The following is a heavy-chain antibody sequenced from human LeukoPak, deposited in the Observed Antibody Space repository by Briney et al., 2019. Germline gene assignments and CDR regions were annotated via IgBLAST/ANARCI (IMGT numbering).Heavy chain of an antibody. CDR3: ARESENYYDT. CDR2: IYSGGST. CDR1: GFTVSSNY. V-gene: IGHV3-53*04. Sequence: GGSLRLSCAASGFTVSSNYMSWVRQAPGKGLEWVSVIYSGGSTSYADSVKGRFTISRHNSKNTLYLQMNSLRAEDTAVYYCARESENYYDTWGQGTLVTVSS. J-gene: IGHJ4*02. D-gene: IGHD3-22*01.